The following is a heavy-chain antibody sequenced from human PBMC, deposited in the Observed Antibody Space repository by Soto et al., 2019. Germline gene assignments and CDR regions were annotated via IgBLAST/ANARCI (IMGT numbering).Heavy chain of an antibody. CDR1: GGSISSYY. CDR2: IYYSGST. D-gene: IGHD3-3*01. CDR3: ARPNQITIFGLDAFDI. V-gene: IGHV4-59*01. J-gene: IGHJ3*02. Sequence: SETLSLTCTVSGGSISSYYWSWIRQPPGKGLEWIGYIYYSGSTNYNPSLKSRVTISVDTSKNQFSLKLSSVTAADTAVYYCARPNQITIFGLDAFDIWGQGTMVTVSS.